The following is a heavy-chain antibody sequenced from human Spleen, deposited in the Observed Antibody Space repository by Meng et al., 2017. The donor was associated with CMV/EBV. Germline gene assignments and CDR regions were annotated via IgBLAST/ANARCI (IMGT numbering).Heavy chain of an antibody. V-gene: IGHV3-43*01. D-gene: IGHD4-17*01. CDR1: GFTFDDYT. CDR3: ARGDHRGGDYVDAFDV. CDR2: ISWDGGST. J-gene: IGHJ3*01. Sequence: GGSLRLSCAASGFTFDDYTMHWVRQAPGKGLEWVSLISWDGGSTYYGDSVKGRFTISRDNSKSSLYLQMNSLRTEDIALYYCARGDHRGGDYVDAFDVWGQGTLVTVSS.